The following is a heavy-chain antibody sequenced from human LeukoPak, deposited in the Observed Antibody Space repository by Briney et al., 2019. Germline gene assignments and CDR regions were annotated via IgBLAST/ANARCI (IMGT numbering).Heavy chain of an antibody. CDR1: GYTSTDYY. D-gene: IGHD4-11*01. V-gene: IGHV1-2*02. CDR2: INSNSGDT. CDR3: ARDRLHVFDY. J-gene: IGHJ4*02. Sequence: ASVKVSCKASGYTSTDYYIHWVRQAPGQGLEWMGWINSNSGDTNYAQKVQGRVTMTRGTSISTAYMELSRLRSDDTAVYYCARDRLHVFDYWGQGTLVTVSS.